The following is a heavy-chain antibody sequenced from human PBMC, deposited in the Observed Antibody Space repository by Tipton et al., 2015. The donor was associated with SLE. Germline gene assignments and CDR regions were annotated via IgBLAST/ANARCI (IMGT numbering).Heavy chain of an antibody. V-gene: IGHV3-30*04. Sequence: RSLRLSCAASGFTFSSYAMHWVRQAPGKGLEWVAIISYDGSNKYYADSVKGRFTISRDNSKNTLYLQMNSLRAEDTAVYYCAGELDRDAFDIWGQGTVVTVSS. CDR1: GFTFSSYA. J-gene: IGHJ3*02. CDR2: ISYDGSNK. CDR3: AGELDRDAFDI. D-gene: IGHD1-1*01.